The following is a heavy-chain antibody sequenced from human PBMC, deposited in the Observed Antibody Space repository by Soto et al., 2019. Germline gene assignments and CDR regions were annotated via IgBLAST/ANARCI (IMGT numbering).Heavy chain of an antibody. V-gene: IGHV4-31*03. D-gene: IGHD6-6*01. CDR1: GESISSGGYY. CDR3: ARASSSSSAADY. Sequence: QVQLQESGPGLVKPSQTLSLTCNVSGESISSGGYYWSWIRHHPGKGLEWIGYIYDSESAYYNPSLKSRVTISMDTSKNHFAMSLSSVTGADTAVYYCARASSSSSAADYWGQGTLVTVSS. J-gene: IGHJ4*02. CDR2: IYDSESA.